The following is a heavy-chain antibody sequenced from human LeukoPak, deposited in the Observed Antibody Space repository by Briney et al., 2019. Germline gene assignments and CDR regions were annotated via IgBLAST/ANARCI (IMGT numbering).Heavy chain of an antibody. V-gene: IGHV1-2*02. CDR1: GYTFTGYY. D-gene: IGHD5-12*01. CDR3: AYPLKGYDDGGEFDY. J-gene: IGHJ4*02. Sequence: GASVKVSCKASGYTFTGYYMHWVRQAPGQGLEWMGWINPNSGGTNYAQKFQGRVTMTRDTSISTAYMELSRLRSDDTAVYYCAYPLKGYDDGGEFDYWGQGTLVTVSS. CDR2: INPNSGGT.